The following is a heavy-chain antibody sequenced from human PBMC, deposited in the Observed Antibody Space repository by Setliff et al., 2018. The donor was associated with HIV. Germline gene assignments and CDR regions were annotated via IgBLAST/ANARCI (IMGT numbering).Heavy chain of an antibody. CDR2: ISVHNGDT. V-gene: IGHV1-18*01. CDR3: ARGLPADGYAFDL. J-gene: IGHJ3*01. D-gene: IGHD6-13*01. Sequence: VASVKVSCKASGYRFASYGITWVRHAPGQGLEWMGWISVHNGDTKFAQKFQDRLTMTTDTSTTTAYMDLKSLRSDDTAVCYCARGLPADGYAFDLWGQGTMVTVS. CDR1: GYRFASYG.